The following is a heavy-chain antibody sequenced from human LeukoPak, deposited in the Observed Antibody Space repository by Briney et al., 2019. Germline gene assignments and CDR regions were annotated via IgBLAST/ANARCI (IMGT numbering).Heavy chain of an antibody. J-gene: IGHJ4*02. CDR1: GFTFSSYS. CDR2: ISSSSSYI. Sequence: GGSLRLSCAASGFTFSSYSMNWVRQAPGKGLEWVSSISSSSSYIYYADSVKGRFTISRHNSKNTLYLQMNSLRAEDTAVYYCARDLGYCSGGSCYSLPYNWGQGTLVTVSS. D-gene: IGHD2-15*01. CDR3: ARDLGYCSGGSCYSLPYN. V-gene: IGHV3-21*04.